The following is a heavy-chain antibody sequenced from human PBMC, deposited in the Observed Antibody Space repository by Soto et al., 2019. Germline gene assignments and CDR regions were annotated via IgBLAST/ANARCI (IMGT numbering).Heavy chain of an antibody. J-gene: IGHJ4*02. Sequence: QVQLVQSVAEVKKPGSSVKVSCKASGGTFSSYAISWVRQAPGQGLEWMGGIIHIFGRANYAQKFQGRVKITADESTSTAYMERSSLRSTDTAVYYCASRRGEYSGSYYVRWGKGTLVTVSS. CDR3: ASRRGEYSGSYYVR. CDR1: GGTFSSYA. D-gene: IGHD1-26*01. V-gene: IGHV1-69*01. CDR2: IIHIFGRA.